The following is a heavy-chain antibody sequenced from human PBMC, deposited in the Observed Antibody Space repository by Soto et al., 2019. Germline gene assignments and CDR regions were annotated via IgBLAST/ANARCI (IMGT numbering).Heavy chain of an antibody. CDR3: ASGGTTVNRRFDF. CDR2: IIPILDTT. CDR1: GGTSSSYA. Sequence: QVQVVQSGAEVKKPGSSVRVSCKASGGTSSSYAITWMRQAPGQGLEWMGGIIPILDTTDYAQKFQGRVTFTADESTSTVYMELSSLTYEDTAVYYCASGGTTVNRRFDFWGQGTLVNVSS. J-gene: IGHJ4*02. V-gene: IGHV1-69*01. D-gene: IGHD4-4*01.